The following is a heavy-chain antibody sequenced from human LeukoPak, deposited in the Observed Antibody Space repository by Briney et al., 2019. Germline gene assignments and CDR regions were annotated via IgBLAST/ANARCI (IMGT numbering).Heavy chain of an antibody. Sequence: GGSLRLSCAASGFTVSSNYMSWVRQAPGKGLEWVSVIYSGGSTYYADSVKGRFTISRDNSKNTLYLQMNSLRAEDTAVYYCAKVQAAAAGSDYGMDVWGQGTTVTVSS. J-gene: IGHJ6*02. CDR2: IYSGGST. D-gene: IGHD6-13*01. CDR3: AKVQAAAAGSDYGMDV. V-gene: IGHV3-66*01. CDR1: GFTVSSNY.